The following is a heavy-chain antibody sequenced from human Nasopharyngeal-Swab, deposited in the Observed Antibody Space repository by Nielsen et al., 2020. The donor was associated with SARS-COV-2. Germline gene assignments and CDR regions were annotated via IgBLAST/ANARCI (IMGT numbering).Heavy chain of an antibody. Sequence: ASVKVSCKASGGTFSSYAISWVRQATGQGLEWMGWMNPNSGNTGYAQKFQGRVTMTRNTSISTAYMELSSLRSEDTAVYYCARDYGDNWFDPWGQGTLVTVSS. J-gene: IGHJ5*02. CDR3: ARDYGDNWFDP. CDR1: GGTFSSYA. V-gene: IGHV1-8*02. CDR2: MNPNSGNT. D-gene: IGHD4-17*01.